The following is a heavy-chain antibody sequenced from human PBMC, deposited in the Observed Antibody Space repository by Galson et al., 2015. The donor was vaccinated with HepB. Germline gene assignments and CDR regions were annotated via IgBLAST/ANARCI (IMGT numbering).Heavy chain of an antibody. V-gene: IGHV1-18*01. J-gene: IGHJ6*03. Sequence: SVKVSCKASGYTFTSYGISWVRQAPGQGLEWMGWISAYNGNTNYAQKLQGRVTMTTDTSTSTAYMELRSLRSEDTAVYYCARDITIFGVVNTTHDRTRYYYMDVWGKGTTVTVSS. CDR2: ISAYNGNT. D-gene: IGHD3-3*01. CDR3: ARDITIFGVVNTTHDRTRYYYMDV. CDR1: GYTFTSYG.